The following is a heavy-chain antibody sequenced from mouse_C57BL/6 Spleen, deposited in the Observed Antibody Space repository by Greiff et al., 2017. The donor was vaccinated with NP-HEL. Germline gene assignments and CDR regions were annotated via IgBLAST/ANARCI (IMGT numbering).Heavy chain of an antibody. CDR2: ISYDGSN. J-gene: IGHJ3*01. D-gene: IGHD1-1*01. Sequence: DVKLQESGPGLVKPSQSLSLTCSVTGYSITSGYYWNWIRQFPGNKLEWMGYISYDGSNNYNPSLKNRISITRDTSKKQFFLKLNSVTTEDTATYYCASSYYYGSSYGFAYWGQGTLVTVSA. V-gene: IGHV3-6*01. CDR3: ASSYYYGSSYGFAY. CDR1: GYSITSGYY.